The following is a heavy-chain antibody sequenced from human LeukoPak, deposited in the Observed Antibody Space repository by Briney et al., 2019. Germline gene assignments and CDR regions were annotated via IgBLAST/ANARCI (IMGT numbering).Heavy chain of an antibody. Sequence: SEPLSLTCTVSGGPITSYYWSWIRQPAGKGLEWIGRIYTSGSTDYNPSLKSRVTMSVDKPKNQFSLKLSSLTAEDTAVYYCARADFWSGYRFDYWSQGTLVTVSS. J-gene: IGHJ4*02. D-gene: IGHD3-3*01. CDR2: IYTSGST. CDR3: ARADFWSGYRFDY. V-gene: IGHV4-4*07. CDR1: GGPITSYY.